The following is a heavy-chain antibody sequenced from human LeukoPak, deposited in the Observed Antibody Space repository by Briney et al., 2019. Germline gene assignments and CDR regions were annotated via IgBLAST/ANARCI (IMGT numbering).Heavy chain of an antibody. D-gene: IGHD2-21*01. J-gene: IGHJ6*02. CDR2: ISSSSSYI. V-gene: IGHV3-21*01. Sequence: PGGSLRLSCAASGFTFSSYSMNWVRQAPEKGLEWVSSISSSSSYIYYADSVKGRFTISRDNAKNSLYLQMNSLRAEDTAVYYCARDRGSYCGGDCYGMDVWGQGTTVTVSS. CDR1: GFTFSSYS. CDR3: ARDRGSYCGGDCYGMDV.